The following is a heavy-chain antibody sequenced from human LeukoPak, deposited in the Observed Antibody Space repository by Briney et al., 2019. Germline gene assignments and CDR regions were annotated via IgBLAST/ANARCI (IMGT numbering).Heavy chain of an antibody. CDR1: GYTFTSYD. CDR2: ISAYNGNT. Sequence: ASVKVSCKASGYTFTSYDINWVRQATGQGLEWMGWISAYNGNTNYAQKLQGRVTMTTDTSTSTAYMELRSLRSDDTAVYYCAREDTIFAVGDYWGQGTLVTVSS. V-gene: IGHV1-18*01. CDR3: AREDTIFAVGDY. D-gene: IGHD3-3*01. J-gene: IGHJ4*02.